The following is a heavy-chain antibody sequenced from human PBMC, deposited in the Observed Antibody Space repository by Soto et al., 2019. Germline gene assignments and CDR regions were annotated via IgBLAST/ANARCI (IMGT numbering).Heavy chain of an antibody. CDR1: GFTFGSYA. CDR2: LGGNGFTT. D-gene: IGHD2-2*01. V-gene: IGHV3-23*01. J-gene: IGHJ6*03. Sequence: EVQLLESGGGLVQPGGSLRLSCGVSGFTFGSYAMSWVRQAPEKGPEWVAILGGNGFTTYYADSVKGRFTISGDKSKSTLFLHMNSMRADDTVVYYCAKALRPSLNFFYYMDVWGRGTSVTVSS. CDR3: AKALRPSLNFFYYMDV.